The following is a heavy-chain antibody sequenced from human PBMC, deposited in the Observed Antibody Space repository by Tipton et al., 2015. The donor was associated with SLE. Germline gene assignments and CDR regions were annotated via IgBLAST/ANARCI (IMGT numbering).Heavy chain of an antibody. J-gene: IGHJ4*02. D-gene: IGHD6-6*01. CDR2: IYYSGST. Sequence: TLSLTCTVSGGSISSYYWSWIRQPPGKGLEWIGYIYYSGSTNYNPSLKSRVTISVDTSKNQFSLKLSSVTAADTAVYYCARDLAARGGHWGQGTLVTVSS. V-gene: IGHV4-59*01. CDR3: ARDLAARGGH. CDR1: GGSISSYY.